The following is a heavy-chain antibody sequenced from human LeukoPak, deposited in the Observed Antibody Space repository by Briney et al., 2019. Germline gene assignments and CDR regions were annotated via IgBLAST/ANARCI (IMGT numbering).Heavy chain of an antibody. CDR1: GDSINDRY. CDR3: ARGGWSNDY. D-gene: IGHD6-19*01. J-gene: IGHJ4*02. CDR2: IYYSGST. V-gene: IGHV4-59*11. Sequence: PSETLSLTCTVSGDSINDRYWSWIRQPPGRGLEWIEYIYYSGSTNYNPSLKSRVTISVDTSKNQFSLKLSSVTAADTAVYYCARGGWSNDYWGQGTLVTVSS.